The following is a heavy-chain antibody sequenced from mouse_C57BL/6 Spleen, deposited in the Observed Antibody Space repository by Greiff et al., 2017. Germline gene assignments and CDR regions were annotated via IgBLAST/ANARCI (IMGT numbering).Heavy chain of an antibody. CDR1: GYSITSGYY. CDR3: AGSSYGAMDY. Sequence: EVQRVESGPGLVKPSQSLSLTCSVTGYSITSGYYWNWIRQFPGNKLEWMGYISYDGSNNYNPSLKNRISITRDTSKNQFFLKLNSVTTEDTATYYCAGSSYGAMDYWGQGTSVTVSS. J-gene: IGHJ4*01. CDR2: ISYDGSN. D-gene: IGHD1-1*01. V-gene: IGHV3-6*01.